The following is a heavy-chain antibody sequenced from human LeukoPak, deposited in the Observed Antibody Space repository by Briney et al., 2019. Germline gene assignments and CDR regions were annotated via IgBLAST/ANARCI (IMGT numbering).Heavy chain of an antibody. CDR1: GYTFTGYY. CDR2: INPSGGST. CDR3: ARGRSTNTVMVRPPFDY. V-gene: IGHV1-46*01. D-gene: IGHD5-18*01. Sequence: GASVKVSCKASGYTFTGYYMHWVRQAPGQGLEWMGIINPSGGSTSYAQKFQGRVTMTRDTSTSTVYMELSSLRSEDTAVYYCARGRSTNTVMVRPPFDYWGQGTLVTVSS. J-gene: IGHJ4*02.